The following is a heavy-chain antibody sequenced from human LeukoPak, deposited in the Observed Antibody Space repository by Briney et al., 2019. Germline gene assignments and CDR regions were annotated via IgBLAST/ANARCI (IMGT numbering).Heavy chain of an antibody. CDR1: GGTFISYA. D-gene: IGHD1-1*01. J-gene: IGHJ4*02. CDR3: ARGTELARNYFDY. V-gene: IGHV1-69*05. Sequence: SVKVSCKASGGTFISYAISWVRQAPGRGLEGMGGIIPIFGTANYAQKFQGRVTITTDESTRAAYMELSSLRSEDTAVYYCARGTELARNYFDYWGQGTLVTVSS. CDR2: IIPIFGTA.